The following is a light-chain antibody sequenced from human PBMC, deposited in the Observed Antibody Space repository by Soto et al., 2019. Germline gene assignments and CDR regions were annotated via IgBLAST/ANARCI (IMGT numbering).Light chain of an antibody. Sequence: QSALTQPASVSGSPGQSISISCTGTRGDIGTYNYVSWYQYHPGKAPKLLIFEVSSRPSGVSNRFPGSKSGNTASLTISGLQAEDEADYYCASYSSSDTLYVFGSGTKLTVL. CDR2: EVS. CDR3: ASYSSSDTLYV. V-gene: IGLV2-14*01. J-gene: IGLJ1*01. CDR1: RGDIGTYNY.